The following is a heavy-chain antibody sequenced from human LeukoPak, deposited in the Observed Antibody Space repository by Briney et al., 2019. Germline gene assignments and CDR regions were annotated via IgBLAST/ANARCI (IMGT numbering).Heavy chain of an antibody. CDR3: ARSSSRYCSGGSCYSGVLGYFDY. V-gene: IGHV3-7*01. CDR1: GFTFSSYW. CDR2: IKQDGSEK. Sequence: PGGSLRLSCAASGFTFSSYWMSWVRKAPGKGLEWVANIKQDGSEKYYVDSVKGRFTISRDNAKNSLYLQMNSLRAEDTAVYYCARSSSRYCSGGSCYSGVLGYFDYWGQGTWSPSPQ. D-gene: IGHD2-15*01. J-gene: IGHJ4*02.